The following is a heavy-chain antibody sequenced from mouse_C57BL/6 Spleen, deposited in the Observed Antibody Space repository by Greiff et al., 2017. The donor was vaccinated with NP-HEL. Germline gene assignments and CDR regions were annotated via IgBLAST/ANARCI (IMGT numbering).Heavy chain of an antibody. V-gene: IGHV1-81*01. CDR1: GYTFTSYG. CDR3: ARESYYYGSTPYAMDY. D-gene: IGHD1-1*01. J-gene: IGHJ4*01. Sequence: VQLQQSGAELARPGASVKLSCKASGYTFTSYGISWVKQRTGQGLEWIGEIYPRSGNTYYNEKFKGKATLTADKSSSTAYMELRSLTSEDSAVYFCARESYYYGSTPYAMDYWGQGTSVTVSS. CDR2: IYPRSGNT.